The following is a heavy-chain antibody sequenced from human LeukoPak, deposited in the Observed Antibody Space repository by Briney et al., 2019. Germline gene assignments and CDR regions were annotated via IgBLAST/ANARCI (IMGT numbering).Heavy chain of an antibody. Sequence: NPSETLSLTCTVSGGSISSYYWSWIRQPPGKGLEWIGYIYYSGSTNYNPSLKSRVTISVDTSKIQFSLKLSSVTAADTAVYYCARGDCSGGSCYNDPFDYWGQGTLVTVSS. CDR2: IYYSGST. V-gene: IGHV4-59*01. CDR3: ARGDCSGGSCYNDPFDY. J-gene: IGHJ4*02. CDR1: GGSISSYY. D-gene: IGHD2-15*01.